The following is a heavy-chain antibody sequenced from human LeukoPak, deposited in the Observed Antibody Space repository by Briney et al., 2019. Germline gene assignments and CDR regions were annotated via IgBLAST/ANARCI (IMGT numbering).Heavy chain of an antibody. J-gene: IGHJ5*02. CDR2: IYHSGST. CDR1: GGSISSSSYY. D-gene: IGHD3-3*01. V-gene: IGHV4-39*07. Sequence: VKPSETLSLTCTVSGGSISSSSYYWGWIRQPPGKGLEWIGNIYHSGSTYYNSSLKSRVTISVDTSKNQFSLKLNSLTAADTAVYYCARVRSGSSTNCFDPWGQGTLVTVSS. CDR3: ARVRSGSSTNCFDP.